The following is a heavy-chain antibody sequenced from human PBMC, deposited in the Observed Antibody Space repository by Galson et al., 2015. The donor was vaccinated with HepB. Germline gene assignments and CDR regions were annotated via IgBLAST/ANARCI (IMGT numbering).Heavy chain of an antibody. CDR2: ISAYNGNT. D-gene: IGHD3-22*01. CDR1: GYTFTSFG. CDR3: ARIASAYYPYYFDY. V-gene: IGHV1-18*01. Sequence: SVKVSCKASGYTFTSFGIGWVRQAPGQGLEWMGWISAYNGNTNYAQKLQGRVTMTTDTSTSTAYMELRSLRSDDTAVYYCARIASAYYPYYFDYWGQGTLVTVSS. J-gene: IGHJ4*02.